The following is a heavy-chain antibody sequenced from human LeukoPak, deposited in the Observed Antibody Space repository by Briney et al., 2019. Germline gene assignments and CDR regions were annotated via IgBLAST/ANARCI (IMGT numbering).Heavy chain of an antibody. CDR3: ARGPYYYGSGSYPKTFDY. V-gene: IGHV1-8*01. D-gene: IGHD3-10*01. Sequence: ASVKVSCKASGYTFTSYDINWVRQATGQGLEWMGWMNPNSGNTGYAQKFQGRVTMTRNTSISTAYMELSSLRSEDTAVYYCARGPYYYGSGSYPKTFDYWGQGTLVTVSS. CDR2: MNPNSGNT. CDR1: GYTFTSYD. J-gene: IGHJ4*02.